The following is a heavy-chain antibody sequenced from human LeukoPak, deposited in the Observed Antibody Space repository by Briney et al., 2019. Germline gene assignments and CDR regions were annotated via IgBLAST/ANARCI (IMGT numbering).Heavy chain of an antibody. CDR1: GFTFGSYE. Sequence: GGSLRLSCAASGFTFGSYEMNWVRQAPGKGLEWVSYISTSDSTIYYADSVKGRFTISRDNAKNSLYLQMNSLRAEDTAVYYCARASGTYSSTTPYYYYYGMDVWGQGTTVTVSS. V-gene: IGHV3-48*03. D-gene: IGHD1-26*01. CDR3: ARASGTYSSTTPYYYYYGMDV. J-gene: IGHJ6*02. CDR2: ISTSDSTI.